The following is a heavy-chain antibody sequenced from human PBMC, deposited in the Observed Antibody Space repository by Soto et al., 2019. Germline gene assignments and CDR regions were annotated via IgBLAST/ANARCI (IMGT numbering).Heavy chain of an antibody. D-gene: IGHD6-19*01. CDR1: GFSLSSTRMA. CDR2: IYWDDDK. Sequence: QITLKESGPPLVKPTQTLTLTCTFSGFSLSSTRMAVGWIRQPPGKALEWLALIYWDDDKRYSPFLKSRLTITKDTSKNQVVLTMSNMDPVDTARYCCAHIVVAGLGYYFDYWGQGTLVTVSS. J-gene: IGHJ4*02. V-gene: IGHV2-5*02. CDR3: AHIVVAGLGYYFDY.